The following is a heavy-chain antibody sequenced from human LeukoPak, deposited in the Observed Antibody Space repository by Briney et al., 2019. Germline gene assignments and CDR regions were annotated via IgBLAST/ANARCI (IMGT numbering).Heavy chain of an antibody. CDR3: ARDSSNGDYDY. CDR2: IYYSGST. CDR1: SGSIGSYY. Sequence: PSETLSLTCTVSSGSIGSYYWSWIRQPPGKGLEWIGYIYYSGSTNYNPSLKSRVTISVDTSKNQFSLKLSSVTAADTAVYYCARDSSNGDYDYWGQGTLVTVSS. V-gene: IGHV4-59*01. J-gene: IGHJ4*02. D-gene: IGHD4-17*01.